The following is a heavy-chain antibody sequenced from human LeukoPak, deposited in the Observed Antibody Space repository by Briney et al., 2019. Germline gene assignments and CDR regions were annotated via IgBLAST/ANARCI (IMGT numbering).Heavy chain of an antibody. V-gene: IGHV1-46*01. CDR2: INPSGGST. J-gene: IGHJ4*02. Sequence: AASVKVSFKASGYTFTSYYMHWVRQAPGQGLEWMGVINPSGGSTSYAQKFQDRVTMTRDTSTSTVYMELSSLRSEDTAVYYCAREVSYKAVAVDHWGQGTLVTVS. CDR3: AREVSYKAVAVDH. CDR1: GYTFTSYY. D-gene: IGHD6-19*01.